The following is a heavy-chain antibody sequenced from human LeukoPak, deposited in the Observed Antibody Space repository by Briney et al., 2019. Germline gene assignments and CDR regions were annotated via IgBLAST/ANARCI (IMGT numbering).Heavy chain of an antibody. CDR3: ATLVITVAGGFGDY. CDR1: GYTFTSYG. CDR2: INPNSGGT. J-gene: IGHJ4*02. V-gene: IGHV1-2*02. D-gene: IGHD6-19*01. Sequence: ASVKVSFKAAGYTFTSYGFCWVRQAPGQGLEWMGWINPNSGGTNYAQKFQGRVNMTRDTSISTGYMELSRLRSDDTAVYYCATLVITVAGGFGDYWGQGTLVTVSS.